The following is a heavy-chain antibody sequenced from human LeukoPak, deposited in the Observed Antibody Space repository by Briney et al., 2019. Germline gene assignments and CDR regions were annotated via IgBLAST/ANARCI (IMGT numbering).Heavy chain of an antibody. D-gene: IGHD3-22*01. J-gene: IGHJ1*01. Sequence: SETLSLTCTVSGGSISSYYWGWIRQPPGKGLEWIGSIYYSGSTYYNPSLKSRVTISVDTSKNQFSLKLSSVTAADTAVYYCARGRYNYYDSSGYGAEYFQHWGQGTLVTVSS. CDR2: IYYSGST. CDR3: ARGRYNYYDSSGYGAEYFQH. CDR1: GGSISSYY. V-gene: IGHV4-39*07.